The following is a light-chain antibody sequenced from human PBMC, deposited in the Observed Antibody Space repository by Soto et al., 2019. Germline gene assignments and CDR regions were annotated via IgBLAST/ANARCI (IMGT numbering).Light chain of an antibody. CDR3: QQLFDSPIT. V-gene: IGKV1-9*01. CDR1: QVISTS. J-gene: IGKJ5*01. CDR2: AAS. Sequence: DIQLTQSPSFLSPSIGESVTITCRASQVISTSLAWYQVKPGKAPKLLIYAASTLESGVPSRFSATVSGTEISLTITSLQPEDFATYYCQQLFDSPITFGQGTRPEIK.